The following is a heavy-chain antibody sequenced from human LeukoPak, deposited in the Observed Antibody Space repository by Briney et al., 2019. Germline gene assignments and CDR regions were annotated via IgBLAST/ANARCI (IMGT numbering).Heavy chain of an antibody. CDR1: GGSFSGYY. CDR2: INHSGST. CDR3: ARRSGSYLYNWFDP. D-gene: IGHD1-26*01. J-gene: IGHJ5*02. V-gene: IGHV4-34*01. Sequence: PSETLSLTCAVYGGSFSGYYWSWIRQPPGPGLEWIGEINHSGSTNYNPSLKSRVTISLDTSKNHVSLKLSSVTAADTAVYYCARRSGSYLYNWFDPWGQRTLVTVSS.